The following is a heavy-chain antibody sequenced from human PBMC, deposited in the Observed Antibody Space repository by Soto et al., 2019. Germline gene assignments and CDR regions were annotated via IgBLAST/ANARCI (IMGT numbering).Heavy chain of an antibody. CDR1: GGTFSSYA. CDR3: ARASLVVPAAALYYYYGMDV. V-gene: IGHV1-69*13. J-gene: IGHJ6*02. Sequence: SVKVSCKASGGTFSSYAISWVRQAPGQGLEWMGGIIPIFGTANYAQKFQGRVTITADESTSTAYMEMSSLRSEDTAVYYCARASLVVPAAALYYYYGMDVWGQGTTVTASS. CDR2: IIPIFGTA. D-gene: IGHD2-2*01.